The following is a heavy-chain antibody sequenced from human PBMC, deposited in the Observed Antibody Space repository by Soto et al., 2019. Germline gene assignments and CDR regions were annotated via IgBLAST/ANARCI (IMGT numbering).Heavy chain of an antibody. V-gene: IGHV3-23*01. J-gene: IGHJ4*02. CDR2: ISGTGGST. CDR3: AREVVLTKWYFDN. Sequence: VGSLRLSCAASGFTFSNFAMSWVRQAPGKGLEWVSTISGTGGSTYYADSVKGRFTVSRDNSKNTLYLQMNSLRAEDTAVYFCAREVVLTKWYFDNWGQGISVTVSS. D-gene: IGHD1-26*01. CDR1: GFTFSNFA.